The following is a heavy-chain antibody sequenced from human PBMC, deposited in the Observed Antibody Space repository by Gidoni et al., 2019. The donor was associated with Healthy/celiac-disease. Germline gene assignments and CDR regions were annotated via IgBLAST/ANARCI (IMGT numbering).Heavy chain of an antibody. CDR2: IKQDGSEK. Sequence: EVQLVASGGGLVQPGGSLRLSCAASGFTLRSYWMSWVRQAPGKGLAWVANIKQDGSEKYYVDSVKGRFTISRDNAKNSLYLQMNSLRAEDTAVYYCARGRLHVWFDPWGQGTLVTVSS. CDR3: ARGRLHVWFDP. D-gene: IGHD2-21*02. V-gene: IGHV3-7*01. J-gene: IGHJ5*02. CDR1: GFTLRSYW.